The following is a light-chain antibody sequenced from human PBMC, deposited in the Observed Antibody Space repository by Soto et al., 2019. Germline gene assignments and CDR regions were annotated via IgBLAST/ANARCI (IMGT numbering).Light chain of an antibody. V-gene: IGLV2-14*01. J-gene: IGLJ1*01. Sequence: QSALTQPASVSGSPGQSITISCTGTSSDVGGYNYVSWYQQHPGKAPKLMIYEVSNRPSGVSNRFSGSKSGNTASLTISGLQAEDEADYYCSSYTSSSTSVFXTGTKVTVL. CDR2: EVS. CDR1: SSDVGGYNY. CDR3: SSYTSSSTSV.